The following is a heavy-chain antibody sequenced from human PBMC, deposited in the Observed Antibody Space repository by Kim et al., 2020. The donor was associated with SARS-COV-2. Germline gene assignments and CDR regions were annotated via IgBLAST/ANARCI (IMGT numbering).Heavy chain of an antibody. D-gene: IGHD3-16*02. CDR1: GGSFSGYY. CDR3: ARVRLRLGELSPTSIDY. J-gene: IGHJ4*02. Sequence: SETLSLTCAVYGGSFSGYYWSWIRQPPGKGLEWIGEINHSGSTNYNPSLKSRVTISVDTSKNQFSLKLSSVTAADTAVYYCARVRLRLGELSPTSIDYWGQGTLVTVSS. V-gene: IGHV4-34*01. CDR2: INHSGST.